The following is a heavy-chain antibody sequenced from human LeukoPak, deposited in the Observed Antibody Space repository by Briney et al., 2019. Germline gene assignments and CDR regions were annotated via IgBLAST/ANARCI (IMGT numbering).Heavy chain of an antibody. D-gene: IGHD6-13*01. J-gene: IGHJ5*02. CDR1: GGSLSSNHNY. V-gene: IGHV4-39*01. CDR3: ARSIAAEGPTHNWFGT. CDR2: IYYSGAT. Sequence: KLWETLSLPGPVSGGSLSSNHNYWSWIRQPPGKGLEGIWSIYYSGATYYTPCLKSRVAVSVATSKTQFSLSLTSVTAADTALYYCARSIAAEGPTHNWFGTWGQGTLVTVSS.